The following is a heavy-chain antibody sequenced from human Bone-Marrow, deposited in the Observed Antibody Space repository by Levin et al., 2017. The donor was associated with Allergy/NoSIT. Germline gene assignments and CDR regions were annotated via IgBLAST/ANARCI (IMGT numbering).Heavy chain of an antibody. Sequence: GASVKVSCKASGYTFTGYYIHWVRQAPGQGLEWMGWINPNSGGTNYEQKFQGRVTMTRDTSISTAYMELSRLRSDDTAVYYCARGTPPNCNNTACYTHGDYWGQGPLVTVSS. J-gene: IGHJ4*02. CDR2: INPNSGGT. D-gene: IGHD2-8*01. V-gene: IGHV1-2*02. CDR1: GYTFTGYY. CDR3: ARGTPPNCNNTACYTHGDY.